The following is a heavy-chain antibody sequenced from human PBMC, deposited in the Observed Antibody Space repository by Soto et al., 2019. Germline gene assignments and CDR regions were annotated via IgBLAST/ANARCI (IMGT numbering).Heavy chain of an antibody. D-gene: IGHD3-16*01. CDR3: ARMASFGTLNWFDP. CDR1: GYTFTNYD. V-gene: IGHV1-8*01. CDR2: LNPGSGDT. Sequence: QVQLVQSGAEIRKPGASVRVSCKASGYTFTNYDVNWVRQVPGQGLEWMGWLNPGSGDTGYAQKFQGRVTMTRNTSIGTAYMELSSLRSGDTVIYYCARMASFGTLNWFDPWGQGTLVTVSS. J-gene: IGHJ5*02.